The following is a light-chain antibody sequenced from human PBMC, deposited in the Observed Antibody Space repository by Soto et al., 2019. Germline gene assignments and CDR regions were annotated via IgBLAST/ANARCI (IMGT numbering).Light chain of an antibody. CDR2: GAS. J-gene: IGKJ2*01. CDR3: QQSYSSPYT. Sequence: DIEMTQFPSSLSASVGDRVTITCRASQSISNYLNWYQQKPGKAPKLLIYGASSLQSGAPSRFSGSGSGTDFTLTISSLQPEDFASYYCQQSYSSPYTFGQGTKLEIK. V-gene: IGKV1-39*01. CDR1: QSISNY.